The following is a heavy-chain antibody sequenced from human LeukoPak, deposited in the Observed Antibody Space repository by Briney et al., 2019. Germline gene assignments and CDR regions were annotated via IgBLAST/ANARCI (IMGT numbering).Heavy chain of an antibody. Sequence: GGSLRLSCAASGCTFSRFWMSWVRQAPGKGLEWVANIKQDGSEKYYVDSVKGRFTISRDNAKNSLYLQMNSLRAEDTAVFYCARDGTYTDYDPDFDIWGQGTLVTVSS. D-gene: IGHD5-12*01. V-gene: IGHV3-7*04. CDR2: IKQDGSEK. CDR3: ARDGTYTDYDPDFDI. J-gene: IGHJ4*02. CDR1: GCTFSRFW.